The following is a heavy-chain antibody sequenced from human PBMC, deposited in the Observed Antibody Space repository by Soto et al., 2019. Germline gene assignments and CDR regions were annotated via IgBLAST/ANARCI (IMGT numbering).Heavy chain of an antibody. CDR3: AKDKDDILTGYYDY. V-gene: IGHV3-9*01. CDR2: ISWNSGSI. CDR1: GFTFDDYA. D-gene: IGHD3-9*01. Sequence: GGSLRLSCAASGFTFDDYAMHWVRQAPGKGLEWVSGISWNSGSIGYADSVKGRFTISRDNAKNSLYLQMNSLRAEDTALYYCAKDKDDILTGYYDYWGQGTLVTVSS. J-gene: IGHJ4*02.